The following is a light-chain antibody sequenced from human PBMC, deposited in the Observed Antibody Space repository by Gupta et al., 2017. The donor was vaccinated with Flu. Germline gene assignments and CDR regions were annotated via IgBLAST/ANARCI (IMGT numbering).Light chain of an antibody. V-gene: IGLV1-51*01. J-gene: IGLJ2*01. CDR3: GSWNSSQSAGV. CDR2: DNN. CDR1: SSNIGNNY. Sequence: QSVFTQPPSVSAAPDQKVTISCSGSSSNIGNNYVSWYQQLPGTAPKLLNYDNNKRPSGLPERFSGSKSGTSATLGSTGLQTGDEADYYCGSWNSSQSAGVFGGGTKLTVL.